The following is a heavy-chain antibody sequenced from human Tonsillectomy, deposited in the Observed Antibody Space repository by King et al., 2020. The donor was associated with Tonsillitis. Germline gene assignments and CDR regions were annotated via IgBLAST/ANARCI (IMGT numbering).Heavy chain of an antibody. CDR1: GGSFSEYF. Sequence: VQLQQWGAGLLKPSETLSLTCAVYGGSFSEYFWSWIRKPPGKGLEWIGEIDHSGITNYNPSLKSRVTISVDTSKNQFSLKLTSVTAADTAVYFCSRGGSLYYDSSAKPYYFHYYMDVWGKGTTVTVSS. CDR3: SRGGSLYYDSSAKPYYFHYYMDV. V-gene: IGHV4-34*01. D-gene: IGHD3-22*01. J-gene: IGHJ6*03. CDR2: IDHSGIT.